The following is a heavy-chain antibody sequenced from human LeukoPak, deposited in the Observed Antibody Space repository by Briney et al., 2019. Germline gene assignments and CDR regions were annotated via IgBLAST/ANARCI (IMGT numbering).Heavy chain of an antibody. CDR1: GGTFSSYA. CDR2: IIPIFGTA. D-gene: IGHD3-10*01. Sequence: SVKVSCKASGGTFSSYAISWVRQAPGQGLEWMGGIIPIFGTANYAQKFQGRVTITTDESTSTAYMELSSLRSEDTAVYYCARDMYGSGSFDYWGQGTLATVSS. CDR3: ARDMYGSGSFDY. V-gene: IGHV1-69*05. J-gene: IGHJ4*02.